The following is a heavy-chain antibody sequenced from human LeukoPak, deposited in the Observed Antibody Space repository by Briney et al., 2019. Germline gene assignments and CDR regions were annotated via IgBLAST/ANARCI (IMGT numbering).Heavy chain of an antibody. CDR1: GFTFSNYA. V-gene: IGHV3-23*01. CDR2: ISGSGGST. CDR3: VRGKANYGSGSDV. D-gene: IGHD3-10*01. Sequence: PGGSLRLSCAASGFTFSNYAMSWVRQAPGKGLEWVSAISGSGGSTYYADSVKGRFTISRDNSKNTLYLQMNSLRAEDTAVYYCVRGKANYGSGSDVWGKGTTVTVSS. J-gene: IGHJ6*04.